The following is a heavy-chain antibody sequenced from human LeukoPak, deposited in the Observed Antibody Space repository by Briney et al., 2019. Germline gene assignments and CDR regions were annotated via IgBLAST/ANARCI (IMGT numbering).Heavy chain of an antibody. CDR2: IHTSGST. D-gene: IGHD6-19*01. CDR1: GRSIKNYY. CDR3: ARDGGSGWYDY. J-gene: IGHJ4*02. Sequence: SETLSLTCTVSGRSIKNYYWNWIRQPAGKGLEWIGRIHTSGSTNYNPSLKSRLTVSVDTSKNQFSLRLTSVTAADTAVYYCARDGGSGWYDYWGQGILVTVSS. V-gene: IGHV4-4*07.